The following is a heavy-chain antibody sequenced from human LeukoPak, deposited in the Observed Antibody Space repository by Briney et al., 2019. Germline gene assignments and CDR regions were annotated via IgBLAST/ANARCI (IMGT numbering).Heavy chain of an antibody. CDR1: GGSISSSNCY. CDR3: YRWLEAFDI. CDR2: NYYRGST. D-gene: IGHD3-22*01. J-gene: IGHJ3*02. Sequence: PSETLSLTCTVSGGSISSSNCYWGWIRQPPGKGLEWIGSNYYRGSTYYNPSLKSRVTISVDTSKNQFSLKLSSVTAADTAVYYCYRWLEAFDIWGQGTMVTVSS. V-gene: IGHV4-39*01.